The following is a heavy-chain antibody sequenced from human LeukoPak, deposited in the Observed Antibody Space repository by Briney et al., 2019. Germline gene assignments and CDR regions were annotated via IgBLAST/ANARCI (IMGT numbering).Heavy chain of an antibody. D-gene: IGHD1-1*01. CDR3: ATESGTTSY. CDR2: ISSGSHYI. CDR1: GFTFSSYS. J-gene: IGHJ4*02. Sequence: GGSLRLSSAASGFTFSSYSMTWVRLAPGKGLEWVSSISSGSHYIYYGDSVKGRFTISRDNAKNSLYLQMNSLRAEDTAVYYCATESGTTSYWGQGTLVTVSS. V-gene: IGHV3-21*04.